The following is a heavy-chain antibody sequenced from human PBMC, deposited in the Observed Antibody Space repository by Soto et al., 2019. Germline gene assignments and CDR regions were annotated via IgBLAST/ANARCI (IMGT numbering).Heavy chain of an antibody. V-gene: IGHV5-51*01. CDR1: GYSFTTYW. Sequence: EVRLVQSGAEVKKAGASLKISCKGSGYSFTTYWIGWVRQKPGKGMEWMGIIFPGDSDIRYSPSLQGQVTISADKSITPAYLQWSSLTASDTAIYYCARQEIGGATSAFDIWGQGTLVTVSS. CDR2: IFPGDSDI. D-gene: IGHD1-26*01. J-gene: IGHJ3*02. CDR3: ARQEIGGATSAFDI.